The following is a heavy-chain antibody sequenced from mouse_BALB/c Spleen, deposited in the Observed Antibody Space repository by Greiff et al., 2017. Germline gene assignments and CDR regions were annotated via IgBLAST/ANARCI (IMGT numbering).Heavy chain of an antibody. CDR1: GFTFSSYT. D-gene: IGHD2-2*01. CDR2: ISNGGGST. J-gene: IGHJ3*01. CDR3: ARGDYGYDGFAY. Sequence: EVKLLESGGGLVQPGGSLKLSCAASGFTFSSYTMSWVRQTPEKRLEWVAYISNGGGSTYYPDTVKGRFTISRDNAKNTLYLQMSSLKSEDTAMYYCARGDYGYDGFAYWGQGTLVTVSA. V-gene: IGHV5-12-2*01.